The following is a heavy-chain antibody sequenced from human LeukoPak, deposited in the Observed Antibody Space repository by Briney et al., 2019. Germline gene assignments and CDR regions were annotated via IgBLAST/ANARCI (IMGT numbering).Heavy chain of an antibody. Sequence: SETLSLTCTVSGGSISSYYWSWIRQPPGKGLEWIGCIYYSGSTNYNPSLKSRVTISVDTSKNQFSLKLSSVTAADTAVYYCAGSYYYGSGSYYTPLFDYWGQGTLVTVSS. CDR2: IYYSGST. D-gene: IGHD3-10*01. V-gene: IGHV4-59*08. J-gene: IGHJ4*02. CDR1: GGSISSYY. CDR3: AGSYYYGSGSYYTPLFDY.